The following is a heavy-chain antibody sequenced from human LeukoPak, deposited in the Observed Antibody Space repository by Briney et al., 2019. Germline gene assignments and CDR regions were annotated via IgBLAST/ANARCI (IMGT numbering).Heavy chain of an antibody. CDR2: IYPGDYDT. CDR1: GYSFISYW. CDR3: ARRGYDLLTGYYLNY. Sequence: GKSLKISCKGSGYSFISYWIGWVRQMPGKGLEWMGMIYPGDYDTIYSPSFQGQITISADKSINIAYLQRSSLKASDSAMYFCARRGYDLLTGYYLNYWGQGTLVTVSS. V-gene: IGHV5-51*01. J-gene: IGHJ4*02. D-gene: IGHD3-9*01.